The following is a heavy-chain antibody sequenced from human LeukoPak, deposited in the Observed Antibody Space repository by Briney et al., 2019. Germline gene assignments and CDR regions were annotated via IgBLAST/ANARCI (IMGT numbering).Heavy chain of an antibody. V-gene: IGHV1-2*02. CDR3: ARIPARGSSWRKDINFDY. CDR2: INPNSGGT. Sequence: ASVKVSCKAYGYTFTGYYMHWVRQAPGQGLEWMGWINPNSGGTNYAQKFQGRVTMTRDTSISTAYMELSSLRSDDTAVYYCARIPARGSSWRKDINFDYWGQGTLVTVSS. J-gene: IGHJ4*02. D-gene: IGHD6-13*01. CDR1: GYTFTGYY.